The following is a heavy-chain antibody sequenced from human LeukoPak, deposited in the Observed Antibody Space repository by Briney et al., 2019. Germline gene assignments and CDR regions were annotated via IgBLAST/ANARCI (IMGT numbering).Heavy chain of an antibody. CDR3: ARGIATAGYDY. CDR2: INPRGGTT. D-gene: IGHD6-13*01. Sequence: ASVKVSCKASGYTFISYYIYWVRQAPGQGLEWMGIINPRGGTTSYAQKLQGRVTMTRDTSTGTVYMEVSSLRSEDTAVYYCARGIATAGYDYWGQGTLVTVSS. J-gene: IGHJ4*02. V-gene: IGHV1-46*01. CDR1: GYTFISYY.